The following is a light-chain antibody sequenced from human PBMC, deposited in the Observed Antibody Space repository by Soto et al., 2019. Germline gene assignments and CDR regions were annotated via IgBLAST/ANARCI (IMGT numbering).Light chain of an antibody. J-gene: IGKJ5*01. CDR3: QQSSNWPPEIT. Sequence: EIVLTQSPGTLSLSPGERATLSCRASPSVSSSYLAWYQQKPGQAPRLLIYDASSRATGIPDRFSGSGSGTDFILNISSLEPEDFAVYYCQQSSNWPPEITFGQGTRLEIK. CDR1: PSVSSSY. V-gene: IGKV3D-20*02. CDR2: DAS.